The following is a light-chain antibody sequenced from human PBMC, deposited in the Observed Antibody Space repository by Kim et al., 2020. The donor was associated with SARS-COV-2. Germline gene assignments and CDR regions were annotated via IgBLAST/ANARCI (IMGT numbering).Light chain of an antibody. CDR3: QQYYSTHGT. CDR2: WAS. J-gene: IGKJ1*01. CDR1: QSVLYSSNNKNY. V-gene: IGKV4-1*01. Sequence: DIVMTQSPDSLAVSLGERATINCKSSQSVLYSSNNKNYLAWYQQKPGQPPKLLIYWASTRESGVPDRFSGSGCGTDFTLTIRSLQAEDVAVYYCQQYYSTHGTFGQGTKVDIK.